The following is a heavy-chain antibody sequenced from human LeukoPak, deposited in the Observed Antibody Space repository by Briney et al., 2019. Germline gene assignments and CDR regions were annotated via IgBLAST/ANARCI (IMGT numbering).Heavy chain of an antibody. CDR1: GNYW. Sequence: PGGSLRLSCAASGNYWMHWVRQAPGKGLMWVSLISTDGKSTRYAESVKGRFTISRDNAKNALYLQMDILRVEDTALYFCVRDYQFIQEVWGQGTTVTVSS. V-gene: IGHV3-74*01. J-gene: IGHJ6*02. CDR3: VRDYQFIQEV. CDR2: ISTDGKST. D-gene: IGHD2-2*01.